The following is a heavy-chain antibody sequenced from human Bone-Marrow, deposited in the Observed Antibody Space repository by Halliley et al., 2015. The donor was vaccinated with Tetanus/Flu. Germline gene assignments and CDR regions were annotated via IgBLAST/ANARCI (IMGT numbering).Heavy chain of an antibody. Sequence: TLSLTCTVSGGSINGYYWSWLRQTPGKGLEWIGYIYYRGSTTYNPSLKSRVTISVDTPKNHFSLRLTSVTAADTAVYYCARAGNYYVLLAMNDPFDYWCQGTLVAVSS. CDR2: IYYRGST. V-gene: IGHV4-59*08. CDR1: GGSINGYY. J-gene: IGHJ4*02. D-gene: IGHD3-10*02. CDR3: ARAGNYYVLLAMNDPFDY.